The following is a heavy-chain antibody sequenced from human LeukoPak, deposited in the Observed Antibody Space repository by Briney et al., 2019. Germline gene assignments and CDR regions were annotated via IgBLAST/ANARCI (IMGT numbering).Heavy chain of an antibody. J-gene: IGHJ4*02. CDR1: GFTFSSYG. D-gene: IGHD6-6*01. Sequence: GGSLRLSCAASGFTFSSYGMHWVRQAPGKGLEWVAVIWYDGSNKYYADSVKGRFTISRDNSKNKLYLQMNSLRAEDTAVYYCAREMIGTGSSSQPHFDYWGQGTLATVSS. CDR3: AREMIGTGSSSQPHFDY. CDR2: IWYDGSNK. V-gene: IGHV3-33*01.